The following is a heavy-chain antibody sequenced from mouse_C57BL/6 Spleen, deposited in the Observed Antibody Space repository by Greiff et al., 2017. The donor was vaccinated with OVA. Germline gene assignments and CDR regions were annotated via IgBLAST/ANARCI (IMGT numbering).Heavy chain of an antibody. J-gene: IGHJ2*01. CDR1: GYTFTSYW. CDR3: AGGYRY. V-gene: IGHV1-50*01. CDR2: IDPSDSYT. D-gene: IGHD2-2*01. Sequence: QVQLQQPGAELVKPGASVKLSCKASGYTFTSYWMQWVKQRPGQGLEWIGEIDPSDSYTNYNQKFKGKATLTVDTSSSTAYMQLSSLTSEDSAVYYCAGGYRYWGQGTTLTVSS.